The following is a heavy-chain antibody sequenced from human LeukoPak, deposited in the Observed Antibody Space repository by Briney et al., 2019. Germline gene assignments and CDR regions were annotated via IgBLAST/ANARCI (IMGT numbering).Heavy chain of an antibody. CDR3: AKTTRITIFGVVTP. D-gene: IGHD3-3*01. CDR1: GFTFSDYY. Sequence: GGSLRLSCAASGFTFSDYYMSWIRQAPGKGLEWVSYISSSGSTIYYADSVKGRFTISRDNSKNTLYLQMNSLRAEDTAVYYCAKTTRITIFGVVTPWGQGTLVTVSS. J-gene: IGHJ5*02. V-gene: IGHV3-11*01. CDR2: ISSSGSTI.